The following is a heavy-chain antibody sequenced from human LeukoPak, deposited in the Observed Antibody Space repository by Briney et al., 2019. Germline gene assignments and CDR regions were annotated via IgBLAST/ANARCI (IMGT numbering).Heavy chain of an antibody. D-gene: IGHD5-18*01. CDR1: GFTFSSYA. CDR2: ISYDGSNK. J-gene: IGHJ4*02. Sequence: GRSLRLPCAASGFTFSSYAMHWVRQAPGKGLEWVAVISYDGSNKYYADSVKGRFTISRDNSKNTLYLQMNSLRAEDTAVYYCARSGYSYGFHFDYWGQGTLVTVSS. CDR3: ARSGYSYGFHFDY. V-gene: IGHV3-30*04.